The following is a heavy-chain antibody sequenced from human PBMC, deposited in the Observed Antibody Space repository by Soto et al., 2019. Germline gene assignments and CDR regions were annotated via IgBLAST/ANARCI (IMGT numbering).Heavy chain of an antibody. CDR3: ARGVTYYYGSGSYFGMDV. J-gene: IGHJ6*02. V-gene: IGHV4-34*01. CDR2: INHSGST. CDR1: GGSFSGYY. D-gene: IGHD3-10*01. Sequence: PSETLSLTCAVYGGSFSGYYWSWIRQPPGKGLEWIGEINHSGSTNYNPSLKSRVTISVDTSKNQFSLKLSSVTAADTAVYYCARGVTYYYGSGSYFGMDVWGRGSTVTVSS.